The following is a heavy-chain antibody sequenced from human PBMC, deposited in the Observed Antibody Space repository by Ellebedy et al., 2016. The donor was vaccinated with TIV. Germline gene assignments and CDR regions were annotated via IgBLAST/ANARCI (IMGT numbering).Heavy chain of an antibody. CDR2: IYYSGST. CDR3: ARFVRATKAFDI. D-gene: IGHD5-12*01. Sequence: MPSETLSLTCTVSGGSISSSSYYWGWIRLPPGKGLAWIGNIYYSGSTYYNPSLQSRVTISVDTSKNQFSLRLNSVTAADTAVYYCARFVRATKAFDIWGQGTMVTVSS. CDR1: GGSISSSSYY. V-gene: IGHV4-39*07. J-gene: IGHJ3*02.